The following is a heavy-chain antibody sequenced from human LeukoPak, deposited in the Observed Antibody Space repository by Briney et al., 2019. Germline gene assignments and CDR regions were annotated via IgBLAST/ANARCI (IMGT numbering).Heavy chain of an antibody. CDR3: ARDTGGIAAQTDY. CDR1: GGSFSFYY. D-gene: IGHD6-6*01. Sequence: SSETLSLTCAAYGGSFSFYYWSWIRQPAGKGLEWIGRIYTSGSTNYNPSLKSRVTISVDTSKNQFSLKLSSVTAADTAVYYCARDTGGIAAQTDYWGQGTLVTVSS. CDR2: IYTSGST. J-gene: IGHJ4*02. V-gene: IGHV4-4*07.